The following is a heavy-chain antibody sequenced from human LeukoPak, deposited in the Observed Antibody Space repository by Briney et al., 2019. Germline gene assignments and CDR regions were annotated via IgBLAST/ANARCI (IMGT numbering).Heavy chain of an antibody. D-gene: IGHD3-10*01. CDR3: ARASGPFDY. Sequence: GGSLRLSCAASGFTFSTYGMHWVRQAPGKGLEWVAVIWNDGSNKYYADSVKGRFTISGDNSKNTLYLQMNSLRAEDAAVYSCARASGPFDYWGQGTLVTVSS. J-gene: IGHJ4*02. CDR2: IWNDGSNK. CDR1: GFTFSTYG. V-gene: IGHV3-33*01.